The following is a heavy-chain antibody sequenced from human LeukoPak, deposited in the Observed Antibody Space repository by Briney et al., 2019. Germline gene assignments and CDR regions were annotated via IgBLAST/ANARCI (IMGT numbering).Heavy chain of an antibody. D-gene: IGHD6-13*01. J-gene: IGHJ4*02. V-gene: IGHV4-4*07. CDR2: IYTSGST. CDR1: GGSISSYY. Sequence: SETLSLTCTVSGGSISSYYWSWIRQPAGKGLEWIGRIYTSGSTNYNPSLKSRVTMSVDTSTNQCSLKLSSVTAADTAVYYCARVHSSSWYVDYWGQGTLVTVSS. CDR3: ARVHSSSWYVDY.